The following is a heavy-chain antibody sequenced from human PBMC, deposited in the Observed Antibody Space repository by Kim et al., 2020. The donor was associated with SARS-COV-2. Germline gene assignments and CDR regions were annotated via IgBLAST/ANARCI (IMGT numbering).Heavy chain of an antibody. CDR2: IKEDGTER. CDR1: GFTFTTNR. V-gene: IGHV3-7*01. Sequence: GGSLRLSCVASGFTFTTNRESLVRQAPGKGLEWVAKIKEDGTERYYVNSVEGRFTISRDNAKNSLYLQMNSLSAEDTAVYYCSRDRRYSFDYWGRGTRVTVSS. J-gene: IGHJ4*02. CDR3: SRDRRYSFDY.